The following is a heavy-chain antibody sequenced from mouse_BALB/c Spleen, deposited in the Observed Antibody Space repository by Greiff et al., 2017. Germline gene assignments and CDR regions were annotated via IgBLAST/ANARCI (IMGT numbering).Heavy chain of an antibody. Sequence: VHVKQSGPELVKPGASVKISCKASGYTFTDYNMHWVKQSHGKSLEWIGYIYPYNGGTGYNQKFKSKATLTVDNSSSTAYMELRSLTSEDSAVYYWARTGRGAYAMDYWGQGTSVTVSS. CDR2: IYPYNGGT. V-gene: IGHV1S29*02. D-gene: IGHD4-1*01. CDR1: GYTFTDYN. CDR3: ARTGRGAYAMDY. J-gene: IGHJ4*01.